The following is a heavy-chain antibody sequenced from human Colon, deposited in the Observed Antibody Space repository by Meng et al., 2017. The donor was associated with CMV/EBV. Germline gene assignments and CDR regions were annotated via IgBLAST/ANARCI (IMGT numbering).Heavy chain of an antibody. CDR2: FNPEDGER. Sequence: ASVKVSCKVSGYTLTELSIHWVRQAPGKGLAWMGGFNPEDGERVYAQKFQGRVTMTDDTSTDTAYMELSSLRFEDTAVYYCASERLGAAAIPLDYWGQGTPVTVSS. V-gene: IGHV1-24*01. J-gene: IGHJ4*02. CDR1: GYTLTELS. CDR3: ASERLGAAAIPLDY. D-gene: IGHD6-13*01.